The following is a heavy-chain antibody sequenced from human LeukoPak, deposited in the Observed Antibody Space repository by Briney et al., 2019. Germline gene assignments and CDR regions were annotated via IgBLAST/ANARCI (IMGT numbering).Heavy chain of an antibody. Sequence: GGPLRLSCAASGFTFSSYGMHWVRQAPGKGLEWVAVISYDGSNKYYADSVKGRFTISRDNSKNTLYLQMNSLRAEDTAVYYCAKDRLAAVDYWGQGTLVTVSS. D-gene: IGHD6-13*01. CDR1: GFTFSSYG. J-gene: IGHJ4*02. V-gene: IGHV3-30*18. CDR3: AKDRLAAVDY. CDR2: ISYDGSNK.